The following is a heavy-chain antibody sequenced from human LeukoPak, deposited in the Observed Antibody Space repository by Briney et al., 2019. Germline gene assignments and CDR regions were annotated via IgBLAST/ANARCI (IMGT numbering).Heavy chain of an antibody. Sequence: SLRLSCAASGFTFDDYAMHWVRQPPGKGLEWVSGISWNSGSIGYADSVKGRFAISRDNAKNSLYLQMNSLRAEDTALYYCAKDTQDHYYDSSGYDNWGQGTLVTVSS. J-gene: IGHJ4*02. CDR3: AKDTQDHYYDSSGYDN. D-gene: IGHD3-22*01. CDR2: ISWNSGSI. CDR1: GFTFDDYA. V-gene: IGHV3-9*01.